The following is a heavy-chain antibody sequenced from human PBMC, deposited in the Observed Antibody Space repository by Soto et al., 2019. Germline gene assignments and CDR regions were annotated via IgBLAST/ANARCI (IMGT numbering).Heavy chain of an antibody. CDR1: GYSFTSYW. Sequence: GASLNVSCKGSGYSFTSYWISWVRQMPGKGLEWMGRIDPSDSYTNYSPSFQRHVTISADKSISTAYLQWSSLKTSDTAMYYCARLNRVNYYYCYGMDVWGKGTTVAVSS. CDR2: IDPSDSYT. V-gene: IGHV5-10-1*01. CDR3: ARLNRVNYYYCYGMDV. J-gene: IGHJ6*04. D-gene: IGHD3-3*01.